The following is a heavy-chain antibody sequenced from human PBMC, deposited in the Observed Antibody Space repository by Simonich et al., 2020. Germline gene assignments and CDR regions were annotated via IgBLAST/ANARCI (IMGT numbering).Heavy chain of an antibody. J-gene: IGHJ4*02. CDR2: ISANNRNT. CDR3: ARASRGTWWYYYFDY. V-gene: IGHV1-18*01. D-gene: IGHD2-15*01. Sequence: QVQLVQSGAEVKKPGASVKVSCKASGYTFTSYGISWVRQAPGQGLEWMGWISANNRNTNDAQKLQGRVTMTTDTSTSTAYMELRSLRSDDTAVYYCARASRGTWWYYYFDYWGQGTLVTVSS. CDR1: GYTFTSYG.